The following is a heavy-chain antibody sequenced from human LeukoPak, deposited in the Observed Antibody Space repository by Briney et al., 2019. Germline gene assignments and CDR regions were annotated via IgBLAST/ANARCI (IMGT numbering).Heavy chain of an antibody. CDR2: ISSGSEK. CDR3: ARDGCSSTSCYYYYYYYMNV. V-gene: IGHV3-30*04. J-gene: IGHJ6*03. Sequence: GGSLSLSCESCVLTFSIFPMHWVRQARGRGREGVALISSGSEKYYADSVMGRFTISQDHSKNTLYLQMNSLRAEDTAVYYCARDGCSSTSCYYYYYYYMNVWGKGTTVTGSS. CDR1: VLTFSIFP. D-gene: IGHD2-2*01.